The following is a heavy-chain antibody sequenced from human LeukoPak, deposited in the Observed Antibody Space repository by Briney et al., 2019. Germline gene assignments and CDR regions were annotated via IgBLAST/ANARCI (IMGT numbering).Heavy chain of an antibody. J-gene: IGHJ4*02. CDR3: AKDLWTAITFDY. D-gene: IGHD2-21*02. V-gene: IGHV3-30*02. CDR1: GFTFSSYG. CDR2: IRYDGSNK. Sequence: GGSLRLSCAASGFTFSSYGMHRVRQAPGKGLEGVAFIRYDGSNKYYADSVKGRFTISRDNSKNTLYLQMNSLRAEDTAVYYCAKDLWTAITFDYWGQGTLVTVSS.